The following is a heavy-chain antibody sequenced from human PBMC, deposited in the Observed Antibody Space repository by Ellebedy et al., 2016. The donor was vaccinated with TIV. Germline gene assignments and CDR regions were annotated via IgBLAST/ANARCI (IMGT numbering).Heavy chain of an antibody. CDR2: INSDGSST. CDR3: ARGAYFTVTDTSLIDY. D-gene: IGHD6-19*01. V-gene: IGHV3-74*01. Sequence: GGSLRPSXAASGFTFRSYWMHWVRQAPGKGMVWVSRINSDGSSTSFADSVKGRFTISRDNAKNTLYLQMNSLRAEDTAVYYCARGAYFTVTDTSLIDYWGQGTLVTVSS. CDR1: GFTFRSYW. J-gene: IGHJ4*02.